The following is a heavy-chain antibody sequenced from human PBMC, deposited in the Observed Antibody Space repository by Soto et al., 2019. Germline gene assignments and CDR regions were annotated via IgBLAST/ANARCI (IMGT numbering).Heavy chain of an antibody. J-gene: IGHJ4*02. CDR2: IYWDDDK. CDR1: GFSLTTSGVG. D-gene: IGHD1-7*01. V-gene: IGHV2-5*02. Sequence: QITLKESGPALVKPTQTLTLTCTFSGFSLTTSGVGVGWIRQPPGKALEWLALIYWDDDKRYCPSLRSRLTLTKDASRNQVVLTMTNMDPVDTATYFCAHRLTLNTDWNYGRFDDWGQGALVTVSS. CDR3: AHRLTLNTDWNYGRFDD.